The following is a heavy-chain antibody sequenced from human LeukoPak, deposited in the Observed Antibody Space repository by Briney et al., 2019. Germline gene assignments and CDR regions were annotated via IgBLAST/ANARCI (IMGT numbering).Heavy chain of an antibody. CDR2: ISSASGTI. D-gene: IGHD1-26*01. V-gene: IGHV3-48*02. J-gene: IGHJ4*02. CDR3: AKSGSYRFDD. Sequence: GGSLRLSCAASGFTFSTYDMNWDRQAPGKGLEWVSYISSASGTILYADSVKGRFTISRDNAKNSLYLQMNSLRDEDTAVYYCAKSGSYRFDDWGQGTLVAVSS. CDR1: GFTFSTYD.